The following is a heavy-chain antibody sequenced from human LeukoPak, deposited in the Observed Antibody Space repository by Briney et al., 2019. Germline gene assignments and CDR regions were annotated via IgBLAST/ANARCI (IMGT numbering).Heavy chain of an antibody. CDR1: GGSFSGYY. V-gene: IGHV4-34*01. Sequence: PSETLSLTCAVYGGSFSGYYWSWLRQPPGKGLEWLGEINHSGGTNYNPSLKSRVTISVDTSKNQFSLKLSSVTAADTAVYYCARGQRRYYYYYYMDVWGKGTTVTVSS. J-gene: IGHJ6*03. D-gene: IGHD5-24*01. CDR2: INHSGGT. CDR3: ARGQRRYYYYYYMDV.